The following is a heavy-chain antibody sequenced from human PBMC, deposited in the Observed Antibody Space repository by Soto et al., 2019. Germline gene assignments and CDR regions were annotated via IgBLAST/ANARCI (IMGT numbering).Heavy chain of an antibody. J-gene: IGHJ5*02. D-gene: IGHD6-6*01. Sequence: SETLSLTCTVSGGSISSSSYYWGWIRQPPGKGLEWIGSIYYSGSTYYNPSLKSRVTISVDTSKNQFSLKLSSVTAADTAVYYCASGHSSSKRGWFDPWGQGTLVTVSS. CDR2: IYYSGST. CDR1: GGSISSSSYY. CDR3: ASGHSSSKRGWFDP. V-gene: IGHV4-39*01.